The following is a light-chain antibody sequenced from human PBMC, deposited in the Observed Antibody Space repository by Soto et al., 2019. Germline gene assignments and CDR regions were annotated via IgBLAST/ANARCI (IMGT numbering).Light chain of an antibody. CDR3: QQYVSSYT. CDR2: GAS. J-gene: IGKJ2*01. CDR1: QSVSSNY. Sequence: EIVLTQSPGTLSLSPGERATLSCRASQSVSSNYLAWYQQKPGQAPRLLIYGASIRATGLPDRFSGSGSGTDFTLTISRLEPEDFAVYYCQQYVSSYTFGQGTKLEIK. V-gene: IGKV3-20*01.